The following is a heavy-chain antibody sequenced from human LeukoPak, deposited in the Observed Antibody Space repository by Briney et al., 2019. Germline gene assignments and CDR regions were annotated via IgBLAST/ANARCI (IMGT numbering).Heavy chain of an antibody. CDR1: GFTFSDYH. V-gene: IGHV3-11*01. CDR2: ISSSGGTI. Sequence: GGSLRLSCAASGFTFSDYHMSWIRQAPGKGLEWVSYISSSGGTISYADSVKGRFTISRDNAKNSLYLQMNSLRAEDTAVYYCARGPVSSSGFFGYWGQGTMVTVSS. J-gene: IGHJ3*01. D-gene: IGHD6-19*01. CDR3: ARGPVSSSGFFGY.